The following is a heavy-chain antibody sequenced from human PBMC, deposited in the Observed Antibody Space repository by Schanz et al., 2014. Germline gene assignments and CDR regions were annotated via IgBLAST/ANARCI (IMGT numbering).Heavy chain of an antibody. D-gene: IGHD5-18*01. CDR2: IIPILGIA. CDR1: GGTFSTYT. CDR3: TRGRYSYALSAFDI. J-gene: IGHJ3*02. V-gene: IGHV1-69*02. Sequence: VQLVQSGAEVKKPGSSVKVSCKASGGTFSTYTISWVRQAPGQGLEWMGRIIPILGIANYAQKLQGRVTMTTDASTSTAYMELRSLRSDDTALYDCTRGRYSYALSAFDIWGQGTTVNVSS.